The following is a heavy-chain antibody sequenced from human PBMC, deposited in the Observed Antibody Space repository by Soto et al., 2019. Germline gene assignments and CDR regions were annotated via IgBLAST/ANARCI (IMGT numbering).Heavy chain of an antibody. CDR2: ISGSGGST. D-gene: IGHD5-12*01. J-gene: IGHJ4*02. Sequence: EVQLLESGGGLVQPGGSLRLSCAASGLTFSSYAMSWVRQAPGKGLEWVSTISGSGGSTYYADSVKGRFTISRDDSKNTLFLQMNSLRAEDTALYFCAKEVATLHYYFDYWGQGTLVTVSS. V-gene: IGHV3-23*01. CDR3: AKEVATLHYYFDY. CDR1: GLTFSSYA.